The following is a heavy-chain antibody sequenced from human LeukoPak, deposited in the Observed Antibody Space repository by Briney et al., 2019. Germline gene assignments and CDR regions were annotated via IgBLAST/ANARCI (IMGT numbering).Heavy chain of an antibody. V-gene: IGHV4-4*02. D-gene: IGHD6-19*01. J-gene: IGHJ4*02. CDR3: ARDPREYSSGWYDLSYFDY. CDR2: IYHSGST. Sequence: PSGTLSLTCAVSGGSISSSNWWSWVRQPPGKGLEWIGEIYHSGSTNYNPSLKSRVTISVDKSKNQFSLKLSSVTAADTAVYYCARDPREYSSGWYDLSYFDYWGQGTLVTVSS. CDR1: GGSISSSNW.